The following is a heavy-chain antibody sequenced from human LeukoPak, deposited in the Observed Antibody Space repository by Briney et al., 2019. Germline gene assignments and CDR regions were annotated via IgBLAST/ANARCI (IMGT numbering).Heavy chain of an antibody. CDR2: IFYNGGP. CDR3: ATYSGTYSAFDI. D-gene: IGHD1-26*01. J-gene: IGHJ3*02. Sequence: SETLSLTCTASGGSITNTNYYWAWVRQPPGKGLEWLGNIFYNGGPYFNPSLKSRVAISVDTSKNHFSLRLNSVTAADTAVYYCATYSGTYSAFDIWGLGTLVTVSS. CDR1: GGSITNTNYY. V-gene: IGHV4-39*07.